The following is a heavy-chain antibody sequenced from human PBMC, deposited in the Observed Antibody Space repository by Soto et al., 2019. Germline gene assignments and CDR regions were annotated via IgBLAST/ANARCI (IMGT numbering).Heavy chain of an antibody. CDR1: GGSVSSGSYY. CDR2: IYYSGST. Sequence: PSETLSLTCTVSGGSVSSGSYYWSWIRQPPGKGLEWIGYIYYSGSTNYNPSLKSRVTISVDTSKNQFSLKLSSVTAADTAVYYCASAGGIYDFWSGYHSHTGYYHYYGMDVWGQGTTVTVSS. V-gene: IGHV4-61*01. D-gene: IGHD3-3*01. J-gene: IGHJ6*02. CDR3: ASAGGIYDFWSGYHSHTGYYHYYGMDV.